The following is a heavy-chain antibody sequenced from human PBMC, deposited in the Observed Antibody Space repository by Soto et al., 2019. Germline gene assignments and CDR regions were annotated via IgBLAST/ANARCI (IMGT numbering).Heavy chain of an antibody. Sequence: ASVKVSCKASGYTFTSYYMHCVRQAPGQGLEWMGIINPSGGSTSYAQKFQGRVTMTRDTSTSTVYMELSSLRSEDTAVYYCARERDCGGDCYWDQYYGMDVWGQGTTVTVSS. V-gene: IGHV1-46*01. CDR2: INPSGGST. CDR1: GYTFTSYY. D-gene: IGHD2-21*02. CDR3: ARERDCGGDCYWDQYYGMDV. J-gene: IGHJ6*02.